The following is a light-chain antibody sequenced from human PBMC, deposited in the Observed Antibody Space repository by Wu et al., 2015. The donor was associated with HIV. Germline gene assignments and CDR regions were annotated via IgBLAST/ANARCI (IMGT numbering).Light chain of an antibody. CDR1: QTVNNY. J-gene: IGKJ1*01. V-gene: IGKV1-27*01. CDR3: QKYNTAPWT. CDR2: AAS. Sequence: DIQMTQSPSSLSASVGDRVTITCRPSQTVNNYLSWYQQKPGKAPNLLIYAASTLQSGAPSRFSGSGSGTDFTLTISSLQPEDVATYYCQKYNTAPWTFGQGTKVEIK.